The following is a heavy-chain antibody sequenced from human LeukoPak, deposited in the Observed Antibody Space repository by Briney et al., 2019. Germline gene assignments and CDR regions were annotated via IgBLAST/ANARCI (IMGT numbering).Heavy chain of an antibody. V-gene: IGHV3-21*01. CDR1: GFTFSSYS. CDR3: AMDGATVIVVVTAYYMDV. J-gene: IGHJ6*03. CDR2: ISSSSSYI. Sequence: GGSLRLSCAASGFTFSSYSMNWFRQAPGKGLEWVSSISSSSSYIYYADSVKGRFTISRDNAKNSLYLQMNSLRAEDTAVYYCAMDGATVIVVVTAYYMDVWGKGTTVTVSS. D-gene: IGHD3-22*01.